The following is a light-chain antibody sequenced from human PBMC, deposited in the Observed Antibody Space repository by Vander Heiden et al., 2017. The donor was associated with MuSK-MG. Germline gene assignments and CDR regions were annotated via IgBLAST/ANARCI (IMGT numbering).Light chain of an antibody. V-gene: IGKV1-5*03. Sequence: DIQMTQSPSPLSASVGDRVTITCRASQSISSWLAWYQQKPGKDPKLLIYKASSLESGVPSRFSGSGSGTEFTLTISSLQPDDFATYYCQQYDIYSYTFGQGTKLEIK. CDR3: QQYDIYSYT. CDR2: KAS. CDR1: QSISSW. J-gene: IGKJ2*01.